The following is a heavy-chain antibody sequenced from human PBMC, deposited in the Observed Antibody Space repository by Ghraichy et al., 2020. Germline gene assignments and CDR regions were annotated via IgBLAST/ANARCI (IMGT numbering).Heavy chain of an antibody. D-gene: IGHD5-12*01. Sequence: GGSLRLSCAASGFTFSSYGMHWVRQAPGKGLEWVAVISYDGSNKYYADSVKGRFTISRDNSKNTLYLQMNSLRAEDTAVYYCARMATKSVGYFDYWGQGTLVTVSS. CDR1: GFTFSSYG. CDR2: ISYDGSNK. J-gene: IGHJ4*02. V-gene: IGHV3-30*03. CDR3: ARMATKSVGYFDY.